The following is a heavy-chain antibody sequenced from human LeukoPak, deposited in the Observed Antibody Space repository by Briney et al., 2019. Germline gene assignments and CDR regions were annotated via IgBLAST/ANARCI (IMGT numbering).Heavy chain of an antibody. CDR2: ISGSGGTT. Sequence: QPGGSLRLSCAASGFNFSSYWMSWVRQTPGKGLEWVSAISGSGGTTYYADSVKGRFTISRDNSKNTLYLQMNSLRAEDTAVFYCAKENSGGHYYFDYWGQGTLVTVSS. D-gene: IGHD6-19*01. CDR1: GFNFSSYW. V-gene: IGHV3-23*01. CDR3: AKENSGGHYYFDY. J-gene: IGHJ4*02.